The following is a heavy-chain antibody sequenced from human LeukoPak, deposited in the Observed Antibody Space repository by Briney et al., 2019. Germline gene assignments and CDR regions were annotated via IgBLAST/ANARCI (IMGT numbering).Heavy chain of an antibody. CDR1: GGTFGSYA. D-gene: IGHD6-19*01. CDR2: IIPIFGTA. Sequence: SVKVSCKASGGTFGSYAISWVRQAPGQGLEWMGGIIPIFGTANYAQKFQGRVTITADESTSTAYMELSSLRSEDTAVYYCARAMYSSGWYGTRPYYFDYWGQGTLVTVSS. V-gene: IGHV1-69*13. CDR3: ARAMYSSGWYGTRPYYFDY. J-gene: IGHJ4*02.